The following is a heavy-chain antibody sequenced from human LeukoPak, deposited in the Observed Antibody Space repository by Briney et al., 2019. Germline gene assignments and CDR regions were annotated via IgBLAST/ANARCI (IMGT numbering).Heavy chain of an antibody. CDR2: IYTSGGT. V-gene: IGHV4-4*07. Sequence: PSETLSLTCTVSGGSIGSYYWSWIRQPAGKGLEWIGRIYTSGGTVYNPSLKSRVTMSVDTSKNQFSLKLSSVTAADTAVYYCARGVFYYDTSGRGHYFDYWGQGTLVTVSS. CDR1: GGSIGSYY. J-gene: IGHJ4*02. D-gene: IGHD3-22*01. CDR3: ARGVFYYDTSGRGHYFDY.